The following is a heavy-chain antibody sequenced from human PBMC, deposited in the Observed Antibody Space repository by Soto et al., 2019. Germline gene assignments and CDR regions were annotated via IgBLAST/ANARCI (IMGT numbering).Heavy chain of an antibody. J-gene: IGHJ3*02. Sequence: PGGSLRLSCAASGFTVSSNYMSWVRQAPGKGLEWVSVIYSGGSTYYADSVKGRFTISRDNSKNTLYLQMNSLRAEDTAVYYCARESFEYSSSDDAFDIWGQGTMVTVSS. V-gene: IGHV3-53*01. D-gene: IGHD6-6*01. CDR3: ARESFEYSSSDDAFDI. CDR2: IYSGGST. CDR1: GFTVSSNY.